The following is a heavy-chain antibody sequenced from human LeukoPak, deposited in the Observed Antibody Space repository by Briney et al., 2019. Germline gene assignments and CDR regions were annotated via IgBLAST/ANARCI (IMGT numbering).Heavy chain of an antibody. CDR2: IWYDGSNK. CDR3: ARDSYGMDV. J-gene: IGHJ6*02. CDR1: GFTFSSYG. V-gene: IGHV3-33*01. Sequence: GGSLRLSCAASGFTFSSYGMYWVRQAPGKGLEWVAVIWYDGSNKYYADSVKGRFTISRDNSKNTLYVQVNSLRPEDTAVYYCARDSYGMDVWGQGTTVTVSS.